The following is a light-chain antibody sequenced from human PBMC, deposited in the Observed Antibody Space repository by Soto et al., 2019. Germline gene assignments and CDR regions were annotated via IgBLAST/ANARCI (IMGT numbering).Light chain of an antibody. V-gene: IGKV3-15*01. Sequence: EIVMTQSPATLSVSAGERATLSCRASQSVASKLAWYQQKPGQGPRLLIYGASSRATGIPARFSGSGSGTEFNLTISSLQSEDFAVYYCQHYSTWLWTFGQGTKVEIK. CDR3: QHYSTWLWT. CDR2: GAS. J-gene: IGKJ1*01. CDR1: QSVASK.